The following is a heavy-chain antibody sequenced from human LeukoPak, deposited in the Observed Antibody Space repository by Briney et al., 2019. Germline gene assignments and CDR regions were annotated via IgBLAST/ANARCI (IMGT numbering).Heavy chain of an antibody. CDR3: AKHYCSGGSCYYYFDY. Sequence: GGSLRLSCAASGFTFSSYAMSWVRQAPGKGLEWVSAISGSGGSTYYADSVKGRFTISRDNSKNTLYLQMHSMRAEDTAVYYCAKHYCSGGSCYYYFDYWGQGTLVTVSS. V-gene: IGHV3-23*01. J-gene: IGHJ4*02. D-gene: IGHD2-15*01. CDR2: ISGSGGST. CDR1: GFTFSSYA.